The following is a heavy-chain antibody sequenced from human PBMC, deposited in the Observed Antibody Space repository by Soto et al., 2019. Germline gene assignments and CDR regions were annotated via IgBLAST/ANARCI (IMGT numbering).Heavy chain of an antibody. D-gene: IGHD6-13*01. CDR1: VGSFSGYY. Sequence: SETLSLTCSVYVGSFSGYYWSWIRQPPGRGLEWIGEINHSGSTNYNPSLKSRVTISVDTSKNQFSLKLSSVTAADTAVYYCARGSWPYYYYGMDVWGQGKTVTASS. V-gene: IGHV4-34*01. J-gene: IGHJ6*02. CDR3: ARGSWPYYYYGMDV. CDR2: INHSGST.